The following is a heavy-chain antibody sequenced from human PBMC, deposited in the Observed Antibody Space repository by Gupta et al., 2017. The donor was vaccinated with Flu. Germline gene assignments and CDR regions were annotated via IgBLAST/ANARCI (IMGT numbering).Heavy chain of an antibody. Sequence: EVQLVESGGGLVQPGRSLRLSCAASGFTFTDYAMHWVRQPAGKGLEWVSGISWSGGGIGYAASVKGRFTISRDNAKNSLYLEMNSLRVEDTALDYCVRFRCGSGGCYSDAWGQGTLVTVSS. CDR1: GFTFTDYA. J-gene: IGHJ4*02. V-gene: IGHV3-9*01. D-gene: IGHD2-15*01. CDR2: ISWSGGGI. CDR3: VRFRCGSGGCYSDA.